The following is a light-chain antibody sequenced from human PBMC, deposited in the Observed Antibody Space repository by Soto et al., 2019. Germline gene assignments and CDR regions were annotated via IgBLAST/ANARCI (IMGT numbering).Light chain of an antibody. CDR3: QQYHNWPIT. CDR1: QTITTSQ. CDR2: GAS. Sequence: EIVLTQSPGTLSLSPGERATLFCRASQTITTSQLAWYQQKPGQAPRVLIFGASNRATGIPDRFSGSGSGTDFTLTISRLEPEDFAVYYCQQYHNWPITFGQGTRLEIK. V-gene: IGKV3-20*01. J-gene: IGKJ5*01.